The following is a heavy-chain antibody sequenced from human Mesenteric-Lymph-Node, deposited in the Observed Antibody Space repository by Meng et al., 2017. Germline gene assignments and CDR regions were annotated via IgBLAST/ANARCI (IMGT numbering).Heavy chain of an antibody. CDR2: ISSSGSTI. V-gene: IGHV3-48*03. D-gene: IGHD4-17*01. Sequence: GESLKISCAASGFTFSSYEMNWVRQAPGKGLEWVSYISSSGSTIYYADSVKGRFTISRDNAKNSLYLQMNSLRAEDTAVYYCARGGVDTVTIYHYYYYYGMDVWGQGTTVTVSS. CDR1: GFTFSSYE. J-gene: IGHJ6*02. CDR3: ARGGVDTVTIYHYYYYYGMDV.